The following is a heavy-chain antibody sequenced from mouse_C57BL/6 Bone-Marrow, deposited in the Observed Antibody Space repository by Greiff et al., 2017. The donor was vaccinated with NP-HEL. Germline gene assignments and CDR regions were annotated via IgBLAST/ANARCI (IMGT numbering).Heavy chain of an antibody. D-gene: IGHD1-1*01. CDR2: IFPGRGST. J-gene: IGHJ3*01. V-gene: IGHV1-56*01. Sequence: QVQLKESGPELVRPGASVKISCKAPGYTFTSHWMQWVRQRPGQGLEWIGEIFPGRGSTYYNEKFKGKATLTVDTSSNPAYLQLSSLTSEDTAVYYCTTLRREAWFAYWGQGTLVTVSA. CDR3: TTLRREAWFAY. CDR1: GYTFTSHW.